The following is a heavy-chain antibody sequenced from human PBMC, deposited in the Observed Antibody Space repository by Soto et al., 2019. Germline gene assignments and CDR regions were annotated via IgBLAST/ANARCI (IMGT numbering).Heavy chain of an antibody. V-gene: IGHV1-18*01. D-gene: IGHD5-18*01. CDR2: ISAYNGNT. Sequence: ASVKVSCKASGYTFTSYGISWVRQEPGQGLEWMGWISAYNGNTNYAQKLQGRVTMTTDTSTSTAYMELRSLRSDDTAVYYCARDGVDTATGYYYGMDVWGQGTTVTVSS. CDR3: ARDGVDTATGYYYGMDV. CDR1: GYTFTSYG. J-gene: IGHJ6*02.